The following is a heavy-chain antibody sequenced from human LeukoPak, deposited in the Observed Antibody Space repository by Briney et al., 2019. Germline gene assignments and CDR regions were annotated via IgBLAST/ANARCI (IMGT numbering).Heavy chain of an antibody. CDR3: ARTSAYYYGSGSYPGLNWFDP. CDR1: GGSFSGYY. J-gene: IGHJ5*02. CDR2: INHSGST. Sequence: PSETLSLTCAVYGGSFSGYYWSWIRQPPGKGLEWIGEINHSGSTNYNPSLKSRVTISVDTPKNQFSLKLSSVTAADTAVYYCARTSAYYYGSGSYPGLNWFDPWGQGTLVTVSS. V-gene: IGHV4-34*01. D-gene: IGHD3-10*01.